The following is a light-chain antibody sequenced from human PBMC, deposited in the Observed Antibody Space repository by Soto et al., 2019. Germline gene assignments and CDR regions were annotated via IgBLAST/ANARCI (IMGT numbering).Light chain of an antibody. CDR1: QSLSSSY. CDR2: GPS. V-gene: IGKV3-20*01. J-gene: IGKJ4*01. CDR3: QQYGSSPLT. Sequence: EVVLTQSPGTLSLSPGARATLSCRASQSLSSSYLAWYQQKPGQAPRLLLFGPSTRATVIPDRFSGSGSVTDFTLTISRLEPEDFAVYYCQQYGSSPLTFGGGTTVEIK.